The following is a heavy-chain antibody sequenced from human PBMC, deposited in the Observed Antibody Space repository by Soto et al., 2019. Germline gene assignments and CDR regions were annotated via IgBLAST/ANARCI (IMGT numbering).Heavy chain of an antibody. CDR1: GGSVSSGAYY. J-gene: IGHJ3*01. V-gene: IGHV4-31*03. D-gene: IGHD5-12*01. CDR2: IYYSWST. CDR3: ARTRLRAVYALDL. Sequence: QVQLQESDAGLVKASQTLSLTCTVAGGSVSSGAYYWTWIRQRPGKGLEWIGYIYYSWSTYYCTSLKMRRSISLKTSKNTFSLRLSSVTAAETTMYYYARTRLRAVYALDLWGPGTMGTISS.